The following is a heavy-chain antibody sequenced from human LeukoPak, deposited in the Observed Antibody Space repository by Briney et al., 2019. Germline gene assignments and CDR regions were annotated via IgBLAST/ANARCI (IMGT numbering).Heavy chain of an antibody. D-gene: IGHD6-6*01. CDR2: MNPNSGNT. CDR1: GYTFTSYD. V-gene: IGHV1-8*01. J-gene: IGHJ6*03. Sequence: ASVKVSCKASGYTFTSYDINWGRQATGQGREWMGWMNPNSGNTGYAQKFQGRVTMTRNTSISTAYMELSSLRSEDTAVYYCRYSSSSDYYYYMDVWGKGTTVTVSS. CDR3: RYSSSSDYYYYMDV.